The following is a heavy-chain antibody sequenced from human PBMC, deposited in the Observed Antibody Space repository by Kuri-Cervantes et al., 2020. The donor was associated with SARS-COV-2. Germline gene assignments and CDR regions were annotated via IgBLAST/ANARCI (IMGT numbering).Heavy chain of an antibody. D-gene: IGHD5-18*01. J-gene: IGHJ4*02. CDR2: INWNGGST. V-gene: IGHV3-20*04. CDR3: GSPRGYSYGYISFGAIDY. CDR1: GFTFDDYG. Sequence: GGSLRLSCAASGFTFDDYGMSWVRQAPGKGLEWVSGINWNGGSTGYADSVKGRFTISRDNAKNSLYLQMNSLRAEDTAVYYCGSPRGYSYGYISFGAIDYWGQGTLVAVSS.